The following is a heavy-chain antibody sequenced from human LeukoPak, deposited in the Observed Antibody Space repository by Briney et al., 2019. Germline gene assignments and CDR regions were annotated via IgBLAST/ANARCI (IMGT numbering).Heavy chain of an antibody. CDR3: ARGVGYYGSGPIFPY. CDR1: GGSFSGYY. J-gene: IGHJ4*02. D-gene: IGHD3-10*01. Sequence: PSETLSLTCAVYGGSFSGYYWSWIPQPPGKGLEWIGEINHSGSTNYNPSLKSRVTISVDTSKNQFSLKLSSVTAADTAVYYCARGVGYYGSGPIFPYWGQGTLVTVSS. V-gene: IGHV4-34*01. CDR2: INHSGST.